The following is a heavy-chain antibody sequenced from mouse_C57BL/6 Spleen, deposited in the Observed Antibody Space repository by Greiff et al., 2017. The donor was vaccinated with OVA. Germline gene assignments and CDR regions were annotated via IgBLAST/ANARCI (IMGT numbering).Heavy chain of an antibody. CDR2: IDPSDSYT. D-gene: IGHD4-1*01. Sequence: QVQLQQPGAELVRPGPSVKLSCKASGYTFTSYWMRWVKQRPGQGLEWIGVIDPSDSYTNYNQKFKGKATLTVDTSSSTAYMQLSSLTSEDSAVYYCARRNWYYAMDYWGQGTSVTVSS. CDR3: ARRNWYYAMDY. J-gene: IGHJ4*01. V-gene: IGHV1-59*01. CDR1: GYTFTSYW.